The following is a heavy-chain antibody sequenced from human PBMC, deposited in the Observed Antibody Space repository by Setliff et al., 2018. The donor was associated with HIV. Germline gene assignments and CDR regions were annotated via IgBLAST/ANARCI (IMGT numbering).Heavy chain of an antibody. D-gene: IGHD2-2*01. CDR3: ARVYCSTRSCVDEWYFDY. J-gene: IGHJ4*02. CDR1: GYTFTNYG. CDR2: ITADNGNT. Sequence: ASVKVSCKASGYTFTNYGITWVRQAPGQGLEWMGWITADNGNTNYAQRFKGRVTMTTDTSTSTVFLELSSLRSEDTAIYYCARVYCSTRSCVDEWYFDYWGQGTLVTVSS. V-gene: IGHV1-18*01.